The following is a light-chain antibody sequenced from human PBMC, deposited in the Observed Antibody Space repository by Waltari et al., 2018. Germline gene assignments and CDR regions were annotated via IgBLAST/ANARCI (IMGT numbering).Light chain of an antibody. J-gene: IGKJ2*03. Sequence: EMVMTQSPATLSLSPGERATLSCRASQSVSSSLAWYRQRPGQAPRLLIYGASSRATGIPDRFSGSGSGTEFTLTISSLEPEDVAIYYCQKNDNWPHSFGQGTKVEIK. CDR1: QSVSSS. CDR3: QKNDNWPHS. CDR2: GAS. V-gene: IGKV3D-15*01.